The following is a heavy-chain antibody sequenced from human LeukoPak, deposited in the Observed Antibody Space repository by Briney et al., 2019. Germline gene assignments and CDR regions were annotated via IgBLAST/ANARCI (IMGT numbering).Heavy chain of an antibody. V-gene: IGHV4-59*01. CDR3: ARASASTVTWYVDY. CDR2: IYYSGST. D-gene: IGHD4-17*01. CDR1: GGSFSGYY. J-gene: IGHJ4*02. Sequence: SETLSLTCAVYGGSFSGYYWSWIRQPPGKGLEWIGYIYYSGSTNYNPSLKSRVTISVDTSKNQFSLKLSSVTAADTAVYYCARASASTVTWYVDYWGQGTLVTVSS.